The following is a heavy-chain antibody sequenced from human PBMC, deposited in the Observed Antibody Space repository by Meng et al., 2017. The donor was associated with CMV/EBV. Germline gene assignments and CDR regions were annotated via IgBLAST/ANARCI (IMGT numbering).Heavy chain of an antibody. Sequence: SQTLSLTCAISGDSVSSNSAAWNWIRQSPSRGLEWLGRTYYRSKWYNDYAVSVKSRITINPDTSKNQFSLQLNSVTPEDTAVYYCARDHGVGATYYYNYGMDVWGQGTTVTVSS. CDR2: TYYRSKWYN. D-gene: IGHD1-26*01. V-gene: IGHV6-1*01. CDR1: GDSVSSNSAA. J-gene: IGHJ6*02. CDR3: ARDHGVGATYYYNYGMDV.